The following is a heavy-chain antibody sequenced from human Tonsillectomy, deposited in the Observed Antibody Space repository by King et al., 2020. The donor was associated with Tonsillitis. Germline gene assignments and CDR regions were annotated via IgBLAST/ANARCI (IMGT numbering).Heavy chain of an antibody. V-gene: IGHV3-23*04. Sequence: VQLVESGGGLVQPGGSLRLSCAASGFTFSNYDMTWVRQAPGKGLEWVSAISGRGDTTYYADSVKGRFTISRDNSKNTLHLQMNSLRADDTAVYYCAKDRADSVYDSDSGLDFWGQGTLVTVSS. CDR1: GFTFSNYD. CDR2: ISGRGDTT. D-gene: IGHD5/OR15-5a*01. CDR3: AKDRADSVYDSDSGLDF. J-gene: IGHJ4*02.